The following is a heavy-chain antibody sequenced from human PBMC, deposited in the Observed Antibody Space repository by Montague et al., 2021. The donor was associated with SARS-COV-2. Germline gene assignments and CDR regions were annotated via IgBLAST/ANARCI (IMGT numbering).Heavy chain of an antibody. V-gene: IGHV2-70*11. CDR3: ARISCGGKPFDY. Sequence: PALVKPTQTLTLTCTFSGFSLSTSGMCVSWIRQPPGKALEWLARIDWDDDKYYSTSLKTRLTISKDTSKNQVVLTMTNMDPVDTATYYCARISCGGKPFDYWGQGTLVTVSS. CDR2: IDWDDDK. D-gene: IGHD4-23*01. CDR1: GFSLSTSGMC. J-gene: IGHJ4*02.